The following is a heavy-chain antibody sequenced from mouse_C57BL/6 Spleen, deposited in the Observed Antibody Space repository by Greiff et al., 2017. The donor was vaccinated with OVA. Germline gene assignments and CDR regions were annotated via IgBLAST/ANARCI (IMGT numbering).Heavy chain of an antibody. CDR1: GFTFSSYA. D-gene: IGHD2-1*01. CDR2: ISDGGSYT. V-gene: IGHV5-4*03. J-gene: IGHJ4*01. CDR3: ARGLDYGNSNYAMDY. Sequence: DVMLVESGGGLVKPGGSLKLSCAASGFTFSSYAMSWVRQTPEKRLEWVATISDGGSYTYYPDNVKGRFTISRDNAKNNLYLQMSHLKSEDTAMYYCARGLDYGNSNYAMDYWGQGTSGTVSS.